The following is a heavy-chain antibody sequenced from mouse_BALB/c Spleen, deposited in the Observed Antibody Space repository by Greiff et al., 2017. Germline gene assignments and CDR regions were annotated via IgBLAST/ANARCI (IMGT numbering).Heavy chain of an antibody. Sequence: QVQLQQSGPGLVQPSQSLSITCTVSGFSLTSYGVHWVRQSPGKGLEWLGVIWSGGSTDYNAAFISRLSISKDNSKSQVFFKMNSLQANDTAIYYCASSYYRYYYYAMDYWGQGTSVTVSS. V-gene: IGHV2-2*02. CDR3: ASSYYRYYYYAMDY. D-gene: IGHD2-14*01. CDR1: GFSLTSYG. CDR2: IWSGGST. J-gene: IGHJ4*01.